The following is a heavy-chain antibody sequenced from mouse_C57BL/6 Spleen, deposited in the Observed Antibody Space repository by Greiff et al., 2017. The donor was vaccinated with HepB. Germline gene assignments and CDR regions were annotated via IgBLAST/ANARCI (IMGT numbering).Heavy chain of an antibody. CDR1: GFTFSDYG. Sequence: EVQLVESGGGLVKPGGSLKLSCAASGFTFSDYGMHWVRQAPEKGLDWVAYISSGSSTIYYADTVKGRFTISRDNAKNTLFLQMTSLRSEDTAMYYCASYPFDYWGQGTTLTVSS. CDR3: ASYPFDY. J-gene: IGHJ2*01. V-gene: IGHV5-17*01. CDR2: ISSGSSTI.